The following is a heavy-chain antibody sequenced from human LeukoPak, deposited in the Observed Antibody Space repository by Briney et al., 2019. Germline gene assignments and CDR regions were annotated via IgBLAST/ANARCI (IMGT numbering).Heavy chain of an antibody. CDR1: GLTLSDAW. Sequence: GGSLRLSCAASGLTLSDAWLTWVRQAPGKGLEWVARIKSKIDGGLKDYAAPVKGTFTIPRDDSVNTVYLQINSLKIEDTAMYYCATGRSGYFDSWGQGTLVTVSS. J-gene: IGHJ4*02. CDR2: IKSKIDGGLK. CDR3: ATGRSGYFDS. V-gene: IGHV3-15*01.